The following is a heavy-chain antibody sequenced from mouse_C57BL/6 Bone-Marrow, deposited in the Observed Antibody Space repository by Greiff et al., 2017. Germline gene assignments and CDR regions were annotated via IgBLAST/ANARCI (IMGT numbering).Heavy chain of an antibody. D-gene: IGHD1-1*01. CDR2: IYPGSGST. Sequence: VQLQQSGAELARPGASVKLSCKASGYTFTSYWITWVKQRPGQGLEWIGDIYPGSGSTNYNEKFKSKATLTVDTSSSTAYMQLSSLTSEDSAVYYCARYYYGSSAWFAYWGQGTLVTVSA. J-gene: IGHJ3*01. CDR1: GYTFTSYW. V-gene: IGHV1-55*01. CDR3: ARYYYGSSAWFAY.